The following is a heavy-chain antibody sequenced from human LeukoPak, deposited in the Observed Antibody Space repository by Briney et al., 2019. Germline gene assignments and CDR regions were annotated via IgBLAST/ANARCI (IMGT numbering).Heavy chain of an antibody. CDR2: IYPPGGAT. Sequence: ASVKVSFKASGYTFTGYFIHWLRQAPGQGLEWMGWIYPPGGATNSAQKFQDRVTMTRDRSIGTAYMEMRGLNSDDTAVYYCARSGFSTGFYLDFWGQGTLVPVSS. J-gene: IGHJ4*02. V-gene: IGHV1-2*02. CDR1: GYTFTGYF. D-gene: IGHD6-19*01. CDR3: ARSGFSTGFYLDF.